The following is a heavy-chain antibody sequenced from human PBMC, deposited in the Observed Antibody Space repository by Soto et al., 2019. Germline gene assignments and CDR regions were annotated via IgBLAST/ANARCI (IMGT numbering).Heavy chain of an antibody. CDR3: ASVTFGGIVLAH. Sequence: PSETLSLTCTVSAASFSKNYWTWIRQSPGKGLEWIGYIYFNGNTNYNPSLKRRVTMSIDTSKKQFSLNLSSVTAADTAVYYCASVTFGGIVLAHWGQGALVTVSS. J-gene: IGHJ4*02. CDR2: IYFNGNT. CDR1: AASFSKNY. V-gene: IGHV4-59*01. D-gene: IGHD3-16*01.